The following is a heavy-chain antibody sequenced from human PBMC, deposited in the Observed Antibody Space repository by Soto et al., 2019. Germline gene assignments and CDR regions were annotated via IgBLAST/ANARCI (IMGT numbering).Heavy chain of an antibody. J-gene: IGHJ5*02. Sequence: SETLSLTCAVYGGSLTDNYWNWIRQPLGKGLEWIGEFSSKGTSNYNPSLKSRVTMSLDTSKKQFSLKLTSVTAADTAVYFCARDGSSWYFPGRWFDPWGQGTLVTVSS. CDR1: GGSLTDNY. CDR3: ARDGSSWYFPGRWFDP. D-gene: IGHD2-15*01. CDR2: FSSKGTS. V-gene: IGHV4-34*01.